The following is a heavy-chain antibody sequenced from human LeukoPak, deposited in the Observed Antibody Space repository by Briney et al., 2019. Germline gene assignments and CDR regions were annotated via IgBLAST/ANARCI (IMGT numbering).Heavy chain of an antibody. CDR1: GGSFSGYY. Sequence: KPSETPSLTCAVYGGSFSGYYWIWIRQPPGKGLEWIGEINRRGSTNYNPSLKSRVTISVDTSKNQFSLKLSSVTAADTAVYYCAREIIVARGAFDIWGQGTMVTVSS. D-gene: IGHD5-12*01. J-gene: IGHJ3*02. CDR2: INRRGST. V-gene: IGHV4-34*01. CDR3: AREIIVARGAFDI.